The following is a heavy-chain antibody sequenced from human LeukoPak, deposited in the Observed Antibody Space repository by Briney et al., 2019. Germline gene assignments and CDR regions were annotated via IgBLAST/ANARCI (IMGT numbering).Heavy chain of an antibody. CDR1: GGSISSYY. D-gene: IGHD3-10*01. Sequence: SETLSLTCTVSGGSISSYYWSWIRQPPGKGLEWIGYIYYSGSTNYNPSLKSRVTISVDTSESQFSLKLSSVTAADTAVYYCARHVYGSGQYNWFDPWGQGTLVTVSS. CDR3: ARHVYGSGQYNWFDP. J-gene: IGHJ5*02. CDR2: IYYSGST. V-gene: IGHV4-59*08.